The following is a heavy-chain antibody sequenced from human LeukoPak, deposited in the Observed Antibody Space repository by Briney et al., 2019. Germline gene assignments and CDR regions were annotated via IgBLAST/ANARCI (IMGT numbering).Heavy chain of an antibody. V-gene: IGHV3-30-3*01. CDR3: AKDSVAGPIGYYYYGMDV. CDR2: ISYDGSNK. J-gene: IGHJ6*02. D-gene: IGHD6-19*01. CDR1: GFTFSSYA. Sequence: PGGSLRLSCAASGFTFSSYAMHWVRQAPGKGLEWVAVISYDGSNKYYADSVKGRFTISRDNSKNTLYLQMNSLRAEDTAVYYCAKDSVAGPIGYYYYGMDVWGQGTTVTVSS.